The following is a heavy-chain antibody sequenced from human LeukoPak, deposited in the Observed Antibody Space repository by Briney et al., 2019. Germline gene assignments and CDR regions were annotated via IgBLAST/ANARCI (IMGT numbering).Heavy chain of an antibody. V-gene: IGHV3-7*03. CDR2: IKQDGSEK. J-gene: IGHJ4*02. Sequence: RTGGSLRLSCAASGFTFSSYWMSWVRQAPGKGLEWVANIKQDGSEKYYVDSVKGRFTISRDNAKNSLYLQMNSLRAEDTAVYYRAKNHGDYLTFDYWGQGTLVTVSS. CDR3: AKNHGDYLTFDY. CDR1: GFTFSSYW. D-gene: IGHD4-17*01.